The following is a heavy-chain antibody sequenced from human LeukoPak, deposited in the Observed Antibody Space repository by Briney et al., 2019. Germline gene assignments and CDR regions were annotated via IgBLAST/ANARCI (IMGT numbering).Heavy chain of an antibody. CDR2: IYYSGST. CDR1: GVSISSSSYY. D-gene: IGHD4-17*01. V-gene: IGHV4-39*07. CDR3: ARDSPNYGDYGYNWFDP. Sequence: SETLSLTCTVSGVSISSSSYYWGWIRQPPGKGLEWIGSIYYSGSTYYNPSLKSRVTISVDTSKNQFSLKLSSVTAADTAVYYCARDSPNYGDYGYNWFDPWGQGTLVTVSS. J-gene: IGHJ5*02.